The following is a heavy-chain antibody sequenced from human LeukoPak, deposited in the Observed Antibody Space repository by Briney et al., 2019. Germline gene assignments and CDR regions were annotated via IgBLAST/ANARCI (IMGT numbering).Heavy chain of an antibody. CDR3: ARGRYSGTTYYFDY. CDR2: ISYDGSNK. CDR1: GFTFSSYA. J-gene: IGHJ4*02. V-gene: IGHV3-30*04. D-gene: IGHD5-12*01. Sequence: GGSLRHSCAASGFTFSSYAMHWVRQAPGKGLEWVAVISYDGSNKYYADSVKGRFTISRDNSKNTLYLQMNSLRAEDTAMYYCARGRYSGTTYYFDYWGQGTLVTVSS.